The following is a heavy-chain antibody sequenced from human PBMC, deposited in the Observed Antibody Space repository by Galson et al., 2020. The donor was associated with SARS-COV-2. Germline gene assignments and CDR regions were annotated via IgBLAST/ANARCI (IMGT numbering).Heavy chain of an antibody. CDR2: ISYDGSNK. Sequence: TGGSLRLSCAASGFTFSSYGMHWVRQAPGKGLEWVAVISYDGSNKYYADSVKGRFTISRDNSKNTLYLQMNSLRAEDTAVYYCAKGHSSSWGYYFDYWGQGTLVTVSS. CDR1: GFTFSSYG. D-gene: IGHD6-13*01. CDR3: AKGHSSSWGYYFDY. V-gene: IGHV3-30*18. J-gene: IGHJ4*02.